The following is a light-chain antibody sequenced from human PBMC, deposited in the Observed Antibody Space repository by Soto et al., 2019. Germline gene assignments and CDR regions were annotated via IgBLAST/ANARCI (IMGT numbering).Light chain of an antibody. CDR1: SSNIGGTNY. CDR3: ASWDDRLGAVI. Sequence: QSVLTQPPSASGTPGQKVFISCSGSSSNIGGTNYAYWYQQLPGAAPKLLMHSNNLRPSGVPERISGSEFGTAASLAISGLRSEDEAVYYCASWDDRLGAVIFGGGTKVTVL. J-gene: IGLJ2*01. CDR2: SNN. V-gene: IGLV1-47*02.